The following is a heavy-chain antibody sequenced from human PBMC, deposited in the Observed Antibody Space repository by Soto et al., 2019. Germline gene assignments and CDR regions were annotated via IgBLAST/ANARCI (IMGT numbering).Heavy chain of an antibody. Sequence: EVQLVESGGGLVKPGGSLRLSCAASGFTFSSCSMNWVRQAPGKGLEWVSSISSSSSYIYYADSVKGRFTISRDNAKNSLYLQMNSLRAEDTAVYYCARGGGYCSGGSCYSDFDYWGQGTLVTVSS. CDR2: ISSSSSYI. V-gene: IGHV3-21*01. CDR3: ARGGGYCSGGSCYSDFDY. J-gene: IGHJ4*02. CDR1: GFTFSSCS. D-gene: IGHD2-15*01.